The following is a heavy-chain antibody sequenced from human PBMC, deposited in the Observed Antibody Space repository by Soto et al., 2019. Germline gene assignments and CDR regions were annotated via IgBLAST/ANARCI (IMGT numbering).Heavy chain of an antibody. CDR1: GFTFSNAW. CDR3: TTDWGYYYYYGMDV. J-gene: IGHJ6*02. CDR2: IKSKTDGGTA. D-gene: IGHD7-27*01. Sequence: GGSLRLSCAASGFTFSNAWMSWVRQAPGKGLEWVGRIKSKTDGGTADYAAPVKGRFTISRDDSKNTLYLQMNSLKTEDTAVYYCTTDWGYYYYYGMDVWGQGTTITVSS. V-gene: IGHV3-15*07.